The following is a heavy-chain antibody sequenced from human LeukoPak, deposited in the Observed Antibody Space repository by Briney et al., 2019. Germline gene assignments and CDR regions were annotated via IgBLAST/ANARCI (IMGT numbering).Heavy chain of an antibody. Sequence: SETLSLTCTVSGGSISSSSYYWGWIRQPPGKGLEWIGSIYYSGSTYYNPSLKSRVTISVDTSKNQFSLKPSSVTAADTAVYYCARDQDYYGSGSYGPDYWGQGTLVTVSS. CDR3: ARDQDYYGSGSYGPDY. CDR1: GGSISSSSYY. V-gene: IGHV4-39*07. D-gene: IGHD3-10*01. CDR2: IYYSGST. J-gene: IGHJ4*02.